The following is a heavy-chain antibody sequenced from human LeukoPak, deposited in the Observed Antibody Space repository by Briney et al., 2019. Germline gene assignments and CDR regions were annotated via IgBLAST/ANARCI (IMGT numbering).Heavy chain of an antibody. J-gene: IGHJ4*02. CDR1: GFTVSSNY. V-gene: IGHV3-23*01. D-gene: IGHD6-19*01. CDR2: ISGSGGST. Sequence: GGSLRLSCAASGFTVSSNYMSWVRQAPGKGLEWVSAISGSGGSTYYADSVKGRFTISRDNSKNTLYLQMNSLRAEDTAVYYCAKVGSDSSGWYGGFDYWGQGTLVTVSS. CDR3: AKVGSDSSGWYGGFDY.